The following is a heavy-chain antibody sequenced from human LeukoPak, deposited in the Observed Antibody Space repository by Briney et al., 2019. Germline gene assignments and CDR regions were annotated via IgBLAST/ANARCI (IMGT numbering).Heavy chain of an antibody. CDR2: ISWNSGSI. CDR1: GFTFDDYA. Sequence: GGSLRLPCAASGFTFDDYAMHWVRQAPGKGLEWVSGISWNSGSIGYADSVKGRFTISRDNAKNSLYLQMNSLRAEDTALYYCAKAKWGREVVPAAQSYYYYGMDVWGQGTTVTVSS. CDR3: AKAKWGREVVPAAQSYYYYGMDV. D-gene: IGHD2-2*01. J-gene: IGHJ6*02. V-gene: IGHV3-9*01.